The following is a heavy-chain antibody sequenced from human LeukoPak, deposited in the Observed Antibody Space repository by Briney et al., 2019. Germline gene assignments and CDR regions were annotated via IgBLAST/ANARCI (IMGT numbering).Heavy chain of an antibody. CDR3: ARHRAGEYGDSFDY. Sequence: PSETLSLTCTVSGCSFSSYYWSWVRQPPGKGLEWIGYIYYSGSTNYNPSLMRRGSISVDTSKNQFSLKLSSVTAADTAVYYCARHRAGEYGDSFDYWGQGTLVTVSS. D-gene: IGHD4-17*01. CDR2: IYYSGST. CDR1: GCSFSSYY. V-gene: IGHV4-59*08. J-gene: IGHJ4*02.